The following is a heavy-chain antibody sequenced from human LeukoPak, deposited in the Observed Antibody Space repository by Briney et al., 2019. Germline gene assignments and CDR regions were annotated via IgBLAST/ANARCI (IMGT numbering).Heavy chain of an antibody. CDR3: AKESRAAATRWFDP. CDR2: ISGSGGST. D-gene: IGHD6-25*01. J-gene: IGHJ5*02. Sequence: GRSLRLSCAASGFSFSGYAIHWVRQAPGKGLEWVSAISGSGGSTYYADSVKGRFTISRDNSKNTLYLQMNSLRAEDTAVYYCAKESRAAATRWFDPWGQGTLVTVSS. CDR1: GFSFSGYA. V-gene: IGHV3-23*01.